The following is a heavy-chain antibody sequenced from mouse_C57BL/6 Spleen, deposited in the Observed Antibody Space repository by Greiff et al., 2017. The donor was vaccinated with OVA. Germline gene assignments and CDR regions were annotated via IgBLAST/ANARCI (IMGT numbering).Heavy chain of an antibody. D-gene: IGHD1-1*01. CDR3: AKGGDYYGIHAMDY. Sequence: VMLVESGPGLVAPSQSLSITCTVSGFSLTSYGVSWVRQPPGKGLEWLGVIWGDGSTNYHSALISRLSISKDNSKSQVFLKLTSLQTDDTDTYDCAKGGDYYGIHAMDYWGQGTSVTVSS. CDR2: IWGDGST. CDR1: GFSLTSYG. J-gene: IGHJ4*01. V-gene: IGHV2-3*01.